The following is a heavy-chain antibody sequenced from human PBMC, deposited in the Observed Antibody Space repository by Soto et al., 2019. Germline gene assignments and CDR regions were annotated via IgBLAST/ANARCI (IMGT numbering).Heavy chain of an antibody. CDR2: INAGNGNT. CDR1: GYTFSRYA. J-gene: IGHJ5*01. CDR3: ARDQQFRNWFDS. Sequence: GASVKVSFKASGYTFSRYAIHWVRQAPGQRLEWMGWINAGNGNTKYSQKFEGRVTLTTDTSANTVYMELSSLRFEDTALYYCARDQQFRNWFDSWGQGTLVTVSS. V-gene: IGHV1-3*01. D-gene: IGHD6-13*01.